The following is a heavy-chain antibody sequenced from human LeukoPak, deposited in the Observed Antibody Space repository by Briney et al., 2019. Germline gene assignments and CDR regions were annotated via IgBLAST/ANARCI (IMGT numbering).Heavy chain of an antibody. D-gene: IGHD3-16*02. CDR2: IYYSGST. J-gene: IGHJ4*02. CDR1: GGSFSGYY. CDR3: ARANSYDYVWGSYPPYYFDY. Sequence: SETLSLTCAVYGGSFSGYYWSWIRQPPGKGLEWIGYIYYSGSTYYNPSLKSRVTISVDTSKNQFSLKLSSVTAADTAVYYCARANSYDYVWGSYPPYYFDYWGQGTLVTVSS. V-gene: IGHV4-30-4*08.